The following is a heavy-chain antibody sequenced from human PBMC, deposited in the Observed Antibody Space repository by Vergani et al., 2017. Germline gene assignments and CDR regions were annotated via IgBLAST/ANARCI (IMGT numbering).Heavy chain of an antibody. CDR3: ARGPPVAVPAAIFDY. CDR2: MNPNSGNT. Sequence: QVQLVQSGAEVKKPGASVKVSCKASGYTFTSYDINWVRQATGQGLEWMGWMNPNSGNTGYAQKFQGRVTMTRNTSISTAYMELSRLRSDDTAVYYCARGPPVAVPAAIFDYWGQGTLVTVSS. V-gene: IGHV1-8*01. D-gene: IGHD2-2*01. J-gene: IGHJ4*02. CDR1: GYTFTSYD.